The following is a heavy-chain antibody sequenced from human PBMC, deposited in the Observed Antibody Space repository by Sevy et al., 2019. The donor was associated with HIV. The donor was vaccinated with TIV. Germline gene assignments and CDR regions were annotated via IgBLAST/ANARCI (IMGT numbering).Heavy chain of an antibody. J-gene: IGHJ4*02. Sequence: ASVKVSCKASGYTFTDYYLHWVRQAPGQGLEWMTYINPNTSVKNYAQKFRARVTMTTDTSINTVYMELTRLTSDDTAVYFCARGRVIFDYWGQGTLVTVSS. CDR2: INPNTSVK. V-gene: IGHV1-2*02. CDR3: ARGRVIFDY. CDR1: GYTFTDYY.